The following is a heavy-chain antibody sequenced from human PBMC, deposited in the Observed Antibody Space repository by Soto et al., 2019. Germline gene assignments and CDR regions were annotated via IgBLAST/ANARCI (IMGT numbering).Heavy chain of an antibody. CDR1: GFTFSSYG. J-gene: IGHJ6*02. CDR3: AKDYNYGEYYYGMDV. D-gene: IGHD1-1*01. Sequence: LRLSCAASGFTFSSYGMHWVRQAPGKGLEWVAVISYDGSNKYYADSVKGRFTISRDNSKNTLYLQMNSLRAEDTAVYYCAKDYNYGEYYYGMDVWGQGTTVTVSS. CDR2: ISYDGSNK. V-gene: IGHV3-30*18.